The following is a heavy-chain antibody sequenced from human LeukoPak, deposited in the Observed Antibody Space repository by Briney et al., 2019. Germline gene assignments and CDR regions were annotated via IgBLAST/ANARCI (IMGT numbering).Heavy chain of an antibody. CDR2: ISGSGSGSTT. D-gene: IGHD3-16*02. CDR3: AKVYFGGGSYRAPTFDY. CDR1: GFSFNTYA. J-gene: IGHJ4*02. V-gene: IGHV3-23*01. Sequence: GGSLRLSCAASGFSFNTYAMNWVRQAAGKGLEWVSTISGSGSGSTTHYADSVKGRFTISRDNSKNTLYLQMNSLRAEDTAVYYCAKVYFGGGSYRAPTFDYWGQGTLVTVSS.